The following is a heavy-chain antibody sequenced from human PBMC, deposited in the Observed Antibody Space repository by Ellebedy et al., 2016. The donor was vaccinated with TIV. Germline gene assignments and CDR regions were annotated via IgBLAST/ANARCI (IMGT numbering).Heavy chain of an antibody. CDR3: ATDGSYGDYPSPAHAFVL. CDR1: RFSFSSYW. J-gene: IGHJ3*01. V-gene: IGHV3-7*01. CDR2: INQDGSDN. Sequence: GGSLRLSCAASRFSFSSYWMSLVRQPPGRGLEWVANINQDGSDNYYVDSVKGRFTISRDNTKNSLYLQMNSLRAEDTSVYYCATDGSYGDYPSPAHAFVLWGQGTVVTVSS. D-gene: IGHD4-17*01.